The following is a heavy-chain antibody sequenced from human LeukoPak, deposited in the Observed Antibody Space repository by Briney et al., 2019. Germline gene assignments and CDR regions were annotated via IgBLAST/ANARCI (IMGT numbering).Heavy chain of an antibody. J-gene: IGHJ4*02. Sequence: GGSLRLSCAASGFTFDDYAMHWVRQAPGRGLEWVSGISWNSGRIGYADSVKGRFTISRDSAKNSLYLLMNSLRAEDTALYYCAKGISYSSSSGVFDYWGQGTLVTVSS. CDR3: AKGISYSSSSGVFDY. CDR1: GFTFDDYA. CDR2: ISWNSGRI. D-gene: IGHD6-6*01. V-gene: IGHV3-9*01.